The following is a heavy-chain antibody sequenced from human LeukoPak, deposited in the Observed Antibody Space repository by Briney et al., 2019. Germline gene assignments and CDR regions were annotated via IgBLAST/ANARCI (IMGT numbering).Heavy chain of an antibody. V-gene: IGHV4-59*11. CDR2: IYYSGST. CDR3: ARDAKRRFCSGGSCYFYYYMDV. Sequence: PSETLSLTCTVSGGSISSRYWSWIRQPPGKGLEWIASIYYSGSTNYNPSLKSRVTISVDTSKNQFSLKLTSVTAADTAVYYCARDAKRRFCSGGSCYFYYYMDVWGKGTSVTVS. J-gene: IGHJ6*03. D-gene: IGHD2-15*01. CDR1: GGSISSRY.